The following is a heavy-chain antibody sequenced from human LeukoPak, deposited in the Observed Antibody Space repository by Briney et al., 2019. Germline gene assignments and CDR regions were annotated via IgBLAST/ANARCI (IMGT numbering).Heavy chain of an antibody. CDR3: ARGRRSSGSRWFDP. CDR2: IYYSGST. V-gene: IGHV4-59*01. Sequence: SETLSLTCTVSGGSISSYYWSWIRQPPGKGLEWIGYIYYSGSTNYNPSLKSRVTISVDMSKNQFSLKLSSVTAADTAVYYCARGRRSSGSRWFDPWGQGTLVTVSS. J-gene: IGHJ5*02. CDR1: GGSISSYY. D-gene: IGHD3-22*01.